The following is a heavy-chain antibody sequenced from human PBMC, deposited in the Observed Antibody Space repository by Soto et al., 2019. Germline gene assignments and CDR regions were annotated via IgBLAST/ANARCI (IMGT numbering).Heavy chain of an antibody. D-gene: IGHD1-26*01. V-gene: IGHV1-18*01. Sequence: QVQLVQSGAEVKNSGASVKVSCKASGYTFTSYGFSWVRQAPGQGLEWMGWISASNGNTNYAQKFQGRVTITADESTSTAYMELSSLRSEDTAVYYCARGIVGATTRRDDAFDIWGQGTMVTVSS. CDR2: ISASNGNT. CDR3: ARGIVGATTRRDDAFDI. CDR1: GYTFTSYG. J-gene: IGHJ3*02.